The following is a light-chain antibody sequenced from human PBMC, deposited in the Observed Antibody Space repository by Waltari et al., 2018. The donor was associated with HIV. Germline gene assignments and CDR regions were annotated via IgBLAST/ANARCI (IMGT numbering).Light chain of an antibody. CDR1: SNDVGRYDY. Sequence: QSALTQPASVSGSPGQSITISCTGTSNDVGRYDYFSWYQHHPGKAPNLVIYEVTNRPSGISKRFSGSKSGNTASLTISGLQAEDEADYYCSSYVVNSTPYVFGAGTKVTVL. CDR2: EVT. V-gene: IGLV2-14*01. CDR3: SSYVVNSTPYV. J-gene: IGLJ1*01.